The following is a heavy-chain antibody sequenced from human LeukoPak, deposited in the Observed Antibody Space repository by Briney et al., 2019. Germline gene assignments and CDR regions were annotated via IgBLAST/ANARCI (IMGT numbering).Heavy chain of an antibody. CDR2: ISGGSSST. Sequence: GGSLRLSCAVSGFPFSRYSMNWVRQAPGKGLEWVSVISGGSSSTFYADSVKGRFTISRDNAKNSLYLQMDSLRAEDTAVYYCARNTPSLTTYGMDVWGQGTTVTVSS. V-gene: IGHV3-21*01. J-gene: IGHJ6*02. D-gene: IGHD1-14*01. CDR1: GFPFSRYS. CDR3: ARNTPSLTTYGMDV.